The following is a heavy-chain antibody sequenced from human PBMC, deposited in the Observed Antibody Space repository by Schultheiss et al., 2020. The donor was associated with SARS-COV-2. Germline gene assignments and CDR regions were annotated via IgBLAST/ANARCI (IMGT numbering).Heavy chain of an antibody. CDR3: ASGIATAGPFDY. CDR1: GGTFTHYG. J-gene: IGHJ4*02. CDR2: IIPVSDTI. D-gene: IGHD6-13*01. V-gene: IGHV1-69*06. Sequence: SVKVSCKASGGTFTHYGINWVRQVPGQGLEWMGGIIPVSDTIRLAQKFRARLTLTADKYTSMAYMELSSLRSDDTAVYFCASGIATAGPFDYWGQGTLVTVSS.